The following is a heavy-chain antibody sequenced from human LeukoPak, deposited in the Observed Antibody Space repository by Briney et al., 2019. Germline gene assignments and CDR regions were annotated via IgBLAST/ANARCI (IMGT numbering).Heavy chain of an antibody. CDR1: GFSFSTYW. CDR3: TRALNHDSSG. V-gene: IGHV3-7*01. CDR2: IKTSGSAT. Sequence: PGGSLRLSCAASGFSFSTYWMTWVRQAPGRGLECVANIKTSGSATYYLDSVKGRLPVSRDKAQNSLYLQMNSLRVEDTAVYFCTRALNHDSSGWGQGTLVTVSS. D-gene: IGHD3-22*01. J-gene: IGHJ4*02.